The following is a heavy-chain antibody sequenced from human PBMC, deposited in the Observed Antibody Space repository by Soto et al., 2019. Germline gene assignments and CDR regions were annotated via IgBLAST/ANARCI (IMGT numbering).Heavy chain of an antibody. CDR2: INAGNGNT. Sequence: QVQLVQSGAEVKKPGASVKVSCKASGYTFTSYAMHWVRQAPGQRLEWMGWINAGNGNTKYSQKFQGRVTITRDTSASTADMELSSLRSQDTAVYYCARDHGYSDILTGPPDYWGQGTLVTVSS. CDR3: ARDHGYSDILTGPPDY. CDR1: GYTFTSYA. D-gene: IGHD3-9*01. J-gene: IGHJ4*02. V-gene: IGHV1-3*01.